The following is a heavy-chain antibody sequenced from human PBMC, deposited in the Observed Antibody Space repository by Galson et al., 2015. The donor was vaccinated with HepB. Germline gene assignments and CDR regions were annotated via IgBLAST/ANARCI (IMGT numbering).Heavy chain of an antibody. CDR1: GYTFTSYY. CDR2: INPSGGST. J-gene: IGHJ4*02. Sequence: SVKVSCKASGYTFTSYYMHWVRQAPGQGLEWMGIINPSGGSTSYAQKFQGRVTMTRDTSTSTVYMELSSLRSEDTAVYYCAREIKVGGYPNQFDYWGQGTLVTVSS. V-gene: IGHV1-46*03. D-gene: IGHD5-12*01. CDR3: AREIKVGGYPNQFDY.